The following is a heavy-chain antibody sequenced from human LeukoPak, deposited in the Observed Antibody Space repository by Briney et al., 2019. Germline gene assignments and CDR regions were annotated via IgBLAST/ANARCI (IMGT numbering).Heavy chain of an antibody. D-gene: IGHD3-16*02. J-gene: IGHJ4*02. CDR3: ARSTSLHLWKRVDY. Sequence: SETLSLTCVVYGGSVSGYFWSWIRQPPGKGLEWIGEINHSGSTKYNPSLKSRVTISVDMSKNQFSLKLSSVTAADTAVYYCARSTSLHLWKRVDYWGQGTLVTVSS. V-gene: IGHV4-34*01. CDR2: INHSGST. CDR1: GGSVSGYF.